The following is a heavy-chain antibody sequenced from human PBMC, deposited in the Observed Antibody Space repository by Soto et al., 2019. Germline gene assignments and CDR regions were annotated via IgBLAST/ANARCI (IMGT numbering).Heavy chain of an antibody. CDR3: ARDYYSSSWYKPPYLGY. CDR2: ISYDGSNK. D-gene: IGHD6-13*01. V-gene: IGHV3-30-3*01. J-gene: IGHJ4*02. CDR1: GFTFSSYA. Sequence: PGGSLRLSCAASGFTFSSYAMHWVRQAPGKGLEWVAVISYDGSNKYYADSVKGRFTISRDNSKNTLYLQMNSLRAEDTAVYYCARDYYSSSWYKPPYLGYWGQGTLVTVSS.